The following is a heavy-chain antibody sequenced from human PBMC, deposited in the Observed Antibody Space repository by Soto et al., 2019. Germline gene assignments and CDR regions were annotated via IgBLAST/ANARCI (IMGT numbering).Heavy chain of an antibody. CDR2: VNPIVSMS. CDR1: GDTFNFYS. J-gene: IGHJ4*02. Sequence: QVQLVHSGAEVKRPGSSVKVSCKASGDTFNFYSINWVRQAPGLGLEWMGRVNPIVSMSNYAQKFQGRVTMTADKSTSTASMELISLRSEDTAIYYCAGSYGSGYRAFDYWGQGALVTVSS. CDR3: AGSYGSGYRAFDY. V-gene: IGHV1-69*02. D-gene: IGHD3-10*01.